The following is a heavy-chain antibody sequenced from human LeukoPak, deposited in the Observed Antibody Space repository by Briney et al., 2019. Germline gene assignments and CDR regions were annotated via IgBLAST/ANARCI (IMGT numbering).Heavy chain of an antibody. V-gene: IGHV3-30*18. J-gene: IGHJ4*02. CDR3: VKDGDDSGWNYFDY. Sequence: GGSLRLSCAASGFPFSNHGMHWVRQAPGKGLEWVAVISYDGRNKYYADSVKGRFTISRDNSRNTLSLQMNSLRAEDTAVYYCVKDGDDSGWNYFDYWGQGTLVTVSS. D-gene: IGHD6-19*01. CDR1: GFPFSNHG. CDR2: ISYDGRNK.